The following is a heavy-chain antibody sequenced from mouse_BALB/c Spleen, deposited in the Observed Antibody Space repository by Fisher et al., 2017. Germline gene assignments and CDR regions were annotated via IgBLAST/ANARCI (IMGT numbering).Heavy chain of an antibody. V-gene: IGHV1-80*01. J-gene: IGHJ4*01. Sequence: KFKGKATLTADKSSSTAYMQLSSLTSVDSAVYFCAREMDYWGQGTSVTVSS. CDR3: AREMDY.